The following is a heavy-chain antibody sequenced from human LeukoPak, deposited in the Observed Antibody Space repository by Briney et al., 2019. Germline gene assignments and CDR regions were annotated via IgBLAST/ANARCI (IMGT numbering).Heavy chain of an antibody. D-gene: IGHD3-16*01. V-gene: IGHV3-53*01. CDR3: ARRAGAYTHPYDY. CDR1: GFIFSSYW. J-gene: IGHJ4*02. Sequence: PGGSLRLSCAASGFIFSSYWMSWVRQAPGKGLEWVSFIYSAGSIYYSDSVKGRFTISIDNSKNTLYLQMNSLRAEDTAVYYCARRAGAYTHPYDYWGQGTLVTVSS. CDR2: IYSAGSI.